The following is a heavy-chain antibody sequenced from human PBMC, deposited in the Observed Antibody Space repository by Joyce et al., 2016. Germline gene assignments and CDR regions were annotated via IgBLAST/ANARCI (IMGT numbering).Heavy chain of an antibody. CDR2: IIPMFGIG. CDR3: AREPPYSSGWSGYFDY. D-gene: IGHD6-19*01. CDR1: GGTFSSYI. V-gene: IGHV1-69*08. J-gene: IGHJ4*02. Sequence: QVQLVQSGTEVRKPGSSVKVSCQASGGTFSSYIISCVRQAPGQGLEWMGRIIPMFGIGNYAQKFQGRVTITADKPTSTAYMELSSLRSEDTAVYYCAREPPYSSGWSGYFDYWGQGTLVTISS.